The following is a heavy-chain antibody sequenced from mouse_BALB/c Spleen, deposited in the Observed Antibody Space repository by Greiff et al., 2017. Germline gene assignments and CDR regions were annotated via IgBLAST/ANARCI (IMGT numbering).Heavy chain of an antibody. V-gene: IGHV1S81*02. J-gene: IGHJ3*01. D-gene: IGHD2-4*01. CDR3: TRGTYDYDWFAY. CDR1: GYTFTSYY. Sequence: VQLQQPGAELVKPGASVKLSCKASGYTFTSYYMYWVKQRPGQGLEWIGGINPSNGGTNFNEKFKSKATLTVDKSSSTAYMQLSSLTSEDSAVYYCTRGTYDYDWFAYWGQGTLVTVSA. CDR2: INPSNGGT.